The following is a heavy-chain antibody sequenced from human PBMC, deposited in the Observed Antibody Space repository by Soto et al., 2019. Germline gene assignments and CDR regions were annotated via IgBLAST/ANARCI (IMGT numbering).Heavy chain of an antibody. CDR1: GFTFSDYS. CDR2: ISSGSSNI. CDR3: ARDQVTAGLKRRQWLVTDYYYYGMDV. Sequence: EVQLVESGGGLVKPGGSLRLSCAASGFTFSDYSMNWVRQAPGKGLEWVSSISSGSSNIYYADSVKGRFTVSRDNAKNSLYLQMDSLRAEDTALYYCARDQVTAGLKRRQWLVTDYYYYGMDVWGQGTTVTVSS. J-gene: IGHJ6*02. V-gene: IGHV3-21*01. D-gene: IGHD6-19*01.